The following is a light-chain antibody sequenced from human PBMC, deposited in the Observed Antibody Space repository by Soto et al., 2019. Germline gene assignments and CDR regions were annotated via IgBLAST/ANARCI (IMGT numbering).Light chain of an antibody. CDR1: SSNIGSNY. CDR2: DND. CDR3: ATWDRSLSAGV. V-gene: IGLV1-51*01. Sequence: QSVLTQPPSVSAAPGQKVTISCSGSSSNIGSNYVSWYQQFPEAAPKLLIYDNDKRPSGIPDRFSGSKSGTSATLGITGLQTGDGADYYCATWDRSLSAGVFGGGTKVTVL. J-gene: IGLJ2*01.